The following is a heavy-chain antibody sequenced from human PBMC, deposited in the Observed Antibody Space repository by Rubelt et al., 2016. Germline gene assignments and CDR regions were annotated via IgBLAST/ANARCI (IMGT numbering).Heavy chain of an antibody. V-gene: IGHV3-53*01. CDR1: GFTVSSNY. J-gene: IGHJ6*02. CDR2: IYSGGST. D-gene: IGHD1-7*01. CDR3: ARGRELYYYGMDV. Sequence: SGFTVSSNYMSWVRQAPGKGLEWVSVIYSGGSTYYADSVKGRFTISRDNSKNTLYLQMNSLRAEDTAVYYCARGRELYYYGMDVWGQGTRVTVSS.